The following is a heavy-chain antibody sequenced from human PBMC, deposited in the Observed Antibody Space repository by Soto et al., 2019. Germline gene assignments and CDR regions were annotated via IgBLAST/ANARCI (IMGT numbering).Heavy chain of an antibody. D-gene: IGHD6-19*01. CDR3: AKVRYSSPMGYYYGMDV. V-gene: IGHV1-69*01. J-gene: IGHJ6*02. Sequence: QAQLEQSGGEVKKPGSSVKVSCKASRVAFSKFIVTWVRQAPGLGLEWVGGIIPIYGTANYAQNFQGRVTITANESTSTFHMEVNNLRSGDTALYYCAKVRYSSPMGYYYGMDVWGQGTTVTVSS. CDR2: IIPIYGTA. CDR1: RVAFSKFI.